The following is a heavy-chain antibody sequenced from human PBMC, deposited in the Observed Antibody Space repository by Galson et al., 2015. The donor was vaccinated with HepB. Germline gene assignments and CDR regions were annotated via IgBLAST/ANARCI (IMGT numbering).Heavy chain of an antibody. D-gene: IGHD1-26*01. Sequence: SLRLSCAASGFTFRHAWMNWVRQAPGKGLEWVGRIKSKADGGTTDYAAPVKGRFIISRDDSKGTLYLQMNGLKTEDTAVYNCSPYFYEDSGNRLFDFWGPGTLVTVSS. CDR1: GFTFRHAW. V-gene: IGHV3-15*01. CDR2: IKSKADGGTT. J-gene: IGHJ4*02. CDR3: SPYFYEDSGNRLFDF.